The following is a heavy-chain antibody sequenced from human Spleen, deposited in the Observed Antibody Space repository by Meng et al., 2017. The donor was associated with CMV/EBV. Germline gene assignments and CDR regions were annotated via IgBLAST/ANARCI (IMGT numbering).Heavy chain of an antibody. D-gene: IGHD3-10*01. CDR2: ISSYNGNT. CDR3: ARARDPRGYYYGMDV. CDR1: GYTFTTYD. Sequence: ASVKVSCKASGYTFTTYDVNWVRQATGQGPEWMGWISSYNGNTNYAHKFQDRVTMTTDTSTSTAYMELRSLRSDDTAVYYCARARDPRGYYYGMDVWGPGTTVTVSS. J-gene: IGHJ6*02. V-gene: IGHV1-18*01.